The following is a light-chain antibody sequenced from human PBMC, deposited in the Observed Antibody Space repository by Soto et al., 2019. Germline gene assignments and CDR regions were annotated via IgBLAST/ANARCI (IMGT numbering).Light chain of an antibody. CDR2: EVS. CDR3: SSYTSSSTYV. Sequence: QSVLTQPASVSGSPGQSITISCTVTSGDVGGYNYVSWYQQHPGKAPKLMIYEVSNRPSGVSNRFSGSKSGNTASLTISGLQAEDEADYYCSSYTSSSTYVFGTGTKVTVL. CDR1: SGDVGGYNY. V-gene: IGLV2-14*01. J-gene: IGLJ1*01.